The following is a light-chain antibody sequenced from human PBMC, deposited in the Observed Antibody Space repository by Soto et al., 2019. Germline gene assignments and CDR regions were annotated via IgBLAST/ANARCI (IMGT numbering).Light chain of an antibody. CDR1: QSVDTW. J-gene: IGKJ1*01. CDR3: QHYNDYSRV. V-gene: IGKV1-5*03. CDR2: RAS. Sequence: DIQMTQSPSTLSASIGDTVTITCRTSQSVDTWLAWYQHKAGKAPKLLIYRASSLAPGVPSRFSGSGSRTAFTLTIPSLQPDDFATYYCQHYNDYSRVFGQGTQVEIK.